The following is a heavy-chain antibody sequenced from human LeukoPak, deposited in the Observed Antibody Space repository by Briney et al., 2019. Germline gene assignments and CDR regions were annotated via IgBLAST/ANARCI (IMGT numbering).Heavy chain of an antibody. D-gene: IGHD3-3*01. V-gene: IGHV3-15*01. J-gene: IGHJ4*02. CDR2: IKSKTDGGTT. CDR1: GFTFNNAW. Sequence: GGSLRLSCAASGFTFNNAWMNWVRQAPGKGLGWVGRIKSKTDGGTTDYAAPVKGRFTISRDDSKNTLYLQMNSLKTEDTAVYYCTTDDPLNTIFGVVFDYWGQGTLVTVSS. CDR3: TTDDPLNTIFGVVFDY.